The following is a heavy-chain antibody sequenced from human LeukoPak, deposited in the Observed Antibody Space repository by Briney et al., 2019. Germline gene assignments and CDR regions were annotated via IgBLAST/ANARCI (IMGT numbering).Heavy chain of an antibody. Sequence: PSETLSLTCTVSGGSLSNYYLNWIRQPPGKGLEWVGHIYYSGSTSYNPSLKSRVTISVDTSKNQFSLRLNSVAAADTAVYYCARDPGRRGSGLDWGQGSLVTVSS. V-gene: IGHV4-59*01. CDR1: GGSLSNYY. D-gene: IGHD6-25*01. CDR2: IYYSGST. J-gene: IGHJ4*02. CDR3: ARDPGRRGSGLD.